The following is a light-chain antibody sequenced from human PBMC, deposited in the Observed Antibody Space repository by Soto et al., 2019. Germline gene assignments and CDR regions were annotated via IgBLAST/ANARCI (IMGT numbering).Light chain of an antibody. CDR2: EGS. CDR1: SSNIGSYNL. J-gene: IGLJ1*01. CDR3: CSFVGTGTQYV. Sequence: QSALTQPASVSGSLGQSITISCIGTSSNIGSYNLVSWYQHQPGKAPKIMIFEGSKRPSGVSPRFSGSRSGNTASLTISGLQAEDEADYYCCSFVGTGTQYVFGTGTKLTVL. V-gene: IGLV2-23*01.